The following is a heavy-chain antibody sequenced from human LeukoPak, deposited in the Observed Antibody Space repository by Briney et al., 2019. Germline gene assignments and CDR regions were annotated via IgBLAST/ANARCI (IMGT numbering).Heavy chain of an antibody. D-gene: IGHD1-1*01. J-gene: IGHJ5*01. CDR3: ARGLELATGTEWFDS. CDR1: GDSVSTDSAG. CDR2: AYQRSKWYN. Sequence: SQTLSLTCAISGDSVSTDSAGWNWIRQSPSRGLDWLARAYQRSKWYNEYAVSVRSRITIHPDTSKNQFSLQLNSVTPEDTAVYFCARGLELATGTEWFDSWGQGTLVTVSS. V-gene: IGHV6-1*01.